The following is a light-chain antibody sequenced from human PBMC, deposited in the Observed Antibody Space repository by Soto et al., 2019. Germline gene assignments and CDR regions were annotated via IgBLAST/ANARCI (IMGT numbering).Light chain of an antibody. Sequence: DIQMTQSPSSLSASVGDRVTITCRASQRIITFLIWYQHQPGKAPKLLIYGASNLQIGVPSRFSGSGSGTDFTLTISSLQPEDFATYFCQHSYRTPPTFGGGTKVEI. V-gene: IGKV1-39*01. CDR3: QHSYRTPPT. CDR2: GAS. CDR1: QRIITF. J-gene: IGKJ4*01.